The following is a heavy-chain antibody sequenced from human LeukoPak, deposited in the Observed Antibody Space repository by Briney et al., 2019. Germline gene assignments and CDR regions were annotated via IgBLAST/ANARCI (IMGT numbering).Heavy chain of an antibody. J-gene: IGHJ3*02. Sequence: GGSLRLSCTASGFSVSSNYMSWVRPAPGRGLERVSTIYSGGGTYYADSVKGRFTISRDNSKNTLYLQMNSLRAEDTAVYYCARGEDTAKNASDIWGQGTMVTVSS. D-gene: IGHD5-18*01. CDR3: ARGEDTAKNASDI. CDR2: IYSGGGT. V-gene: IGHV3-53*01. CDR1: GFSVSSNY.